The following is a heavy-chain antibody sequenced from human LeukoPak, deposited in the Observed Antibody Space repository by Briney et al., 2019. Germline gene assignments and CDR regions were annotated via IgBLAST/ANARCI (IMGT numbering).Heavy chain of an antibody. Sequence: ASVKVSCKASGGTFSSYAISWVRQAPGQGLEWMGGIIPIFGTANYAQKFQGRVTITADESTSTAYMELSSLRPEDTAVYYCARAVVPAATNDAFDIWGQGTMVTVSS. J-gene: IGHJ3*02. CDR2: IIPIFGTA. CDR1: GGTFSSYA. V-gene: IGHV1-69*13. CDR3: ARAVVPAATNDAFDI. D-gene: IGHD2-2*01.